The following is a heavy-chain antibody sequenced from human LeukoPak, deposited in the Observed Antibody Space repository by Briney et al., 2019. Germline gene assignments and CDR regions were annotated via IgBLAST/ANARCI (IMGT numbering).Heavy chain of an antibody. CDR3: ARGITAGVDY. V-gene: IGHV1-8*01. CDR1: GYTFSSYD. D-gene: IGHD1-1*01. J-gene: IGHJ4*02. CDR2: VSPNSGNT. Sequence: ASVKVSCKASGYTFSSYDINWVRQAPGQGLEWMGWVSPNSGNTGYAQKFQGRVTMTRDTSMSTFYMELSSLTSEDTAVYYCARGITAGVDYWGQGTLVTVSS.